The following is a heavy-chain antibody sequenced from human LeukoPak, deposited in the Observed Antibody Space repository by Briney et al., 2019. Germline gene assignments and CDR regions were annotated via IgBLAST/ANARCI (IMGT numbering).Heavy chain of an antibody. Sequence: ASVKVSCKVSGYTLTELSMHWVRQAPGKGLEWMGGFDPEDGETIYAQKFQGRVTMTEDTSTDTAYMKLSSLRSEDTAVYYCATIDRFGVVINDAFDIWGQGTMVTVSS. V-gene: IGHV1-24*01. CDR2: FDPEDGET. J-gene: IGHJ3*02. CDR3: ATIDRFGVVINDAFDI. D-gene: IGHD3-3*01. CDR1: GYTLTELS.